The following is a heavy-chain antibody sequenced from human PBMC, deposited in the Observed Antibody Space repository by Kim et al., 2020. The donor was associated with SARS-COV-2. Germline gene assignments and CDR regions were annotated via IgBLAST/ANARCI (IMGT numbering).Heavy chain of an antibody. CDR1: GFTFSSYA. CDR3: AKGGSQYCSSTSCYLYYFDY. Sequence: GGSLRLSCAASGFTFSSYAMSWVRQAPGKGLEWVSAISGSGGSTYYADSVKGRFTISRDNSKNTLYLQMNSLRAEDTAVYYCAKGGSQYCSSTSCYLYYFDYWGQGTLVTVSS. J-gene: IGHJ4*02. D-gene: IGHD2-2*01. CDR2: ISGSGGST. V-gene: IGHV3-23*01.